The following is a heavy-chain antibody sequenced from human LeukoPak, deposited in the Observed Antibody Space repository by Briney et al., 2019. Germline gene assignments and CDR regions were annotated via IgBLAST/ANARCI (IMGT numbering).Heavy chain of an antibody. Sequence: GGSLRLSCVASGFTLSSYAMNWVRLSAGKGVEWVSAITDNGNTTCYADSVKGRFTISRENYKNTLYLQMNSLRAEDTAVYYCATLRLSDHFDYWGQGTLVTVSS. D-gene: IGHD2-15*01. CDR1: GFTLSSYA. CDR2: ITDNGNTT. J-gene: IGHJ4*02. V-gene: IGHV3-23*01. CDR3: ATLRLSDHFDY.